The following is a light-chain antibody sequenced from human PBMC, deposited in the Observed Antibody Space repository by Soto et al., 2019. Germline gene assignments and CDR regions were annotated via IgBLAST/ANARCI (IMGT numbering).Light chain of an antibody. J-gene: IGLJ1*01. CDR2: SNS. V-gene: IGLV1-40*01. CDR3: QSYDSSLSGYV. CDR1: RSNIGAGYD. Sequence: QSVLTQPPSVSGAPGQRVPISCTGSRSNIGAGYDVHWYQQLPGTAPKLLIYSNSNRPSGVPDRFSGSKSGTSASLAITGLQAEDEADYYCQSYDSSLSGYVFGTGTKLTVL.